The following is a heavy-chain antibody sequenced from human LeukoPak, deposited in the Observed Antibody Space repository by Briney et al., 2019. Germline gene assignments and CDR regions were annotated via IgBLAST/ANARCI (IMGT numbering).Heavy chain of an antibody. Sequence: GASVKVSCKASGYTFTSYYMHWVRQAPGQGLEWMGIINPSGGSTSYAQKFQGRVTMTRDTSTSTVYMELSGLRSEDTAVYYCARDYYYDSSDYYSFDYWGQGTLVTVSS. CDR1: GYTFTSYY. D-gene: IGHD3-22*01. V-gene: IGHV1-46*01. CDR2: INPSGGST. CDR3: ARDYYYDSSDYYSFDY. J-gene: IGHJ4*02.